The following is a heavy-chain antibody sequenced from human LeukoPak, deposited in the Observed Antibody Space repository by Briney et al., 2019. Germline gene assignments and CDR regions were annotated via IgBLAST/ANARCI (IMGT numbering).Heavy chain of an antibody. D-gene: IGHD2-2*01. CDR2: ISAYNGNT. J-gene: IGHJ4*02. V-gene: IGHV1-18*04. CDR1: GYTFTGYY. Sequence: GASVKVSCKASGYTFTGYYMHWVRQAPGQGLEWMGWISAYNGNTNYAQKLQGRVTMTTDTSTSTAYMELRSLRSDDTAVYYCARYCSSTSCPFDYWGQGTLVTVSS. CDR3: ARYCSSTSCPFDY.